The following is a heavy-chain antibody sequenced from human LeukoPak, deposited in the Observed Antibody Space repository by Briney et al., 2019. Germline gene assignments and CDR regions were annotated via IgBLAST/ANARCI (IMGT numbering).Heavy chain of an antibody. D-gene: IGHD2-2*03. Sequence: PGGSLRLFCAASGFTFSSYWMSWVRQAPGKGLEWVANIKQDGSEKYYVDSVKGRFTISRDNAKNSLYLQMNSLRAEDTAVYYCARDRLDSEFDYWGQGTLVTVSS. CDR2: IKQDGSEK. J-gene: IGHJ4*02. CDR1: GFTFSSYW. CDR3: ARDRLDSEFDY. V-gene: IGHV3-7*03.